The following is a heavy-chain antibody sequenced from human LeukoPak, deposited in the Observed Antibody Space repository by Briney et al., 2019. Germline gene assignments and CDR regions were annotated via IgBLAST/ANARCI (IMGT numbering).Heavy chain of an antibody. CDR3: ARGDYYDSSGFGY. Sequence: GRSLRLSCAASGFTFSSYAMHWVRQAPGKGLEWVAVISYDGSNKYYADSVKGRFTISRDNSKNTLYLQMNSLRAEDTAVYYCARGDYYDSSGFGYWGQGTLVTVSS. V-gene: IGHV3-30-3*01. D-gene: IGHD3-22*01. J-gene: IGHJ4*02. CDR2: ISYDGSNK. CDR1: GFTFSSYA.